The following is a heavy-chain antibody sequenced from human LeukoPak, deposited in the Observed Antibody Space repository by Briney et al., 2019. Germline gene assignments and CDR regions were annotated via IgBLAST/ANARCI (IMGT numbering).Heavy chain of an antibody. CDR3: AKSNYGSGSYAFDI. D-gene: IGHD3-10*01. CDR2: IYYSGST. J-gene: IGHJ3*02. CDR1: GGSISSSSYY. Sequence: PSETLSLTCTVSGGSISSSSYYWGWIRQPPGKGLEWIGSIYYSGSTYYNPSLKSRVTISVDTSKNQFSLKLSSVTAADTAVYYCAKSNYGSGSYAFDIWGQGTMVTVSS. V-gene: IGHV4-39*07.